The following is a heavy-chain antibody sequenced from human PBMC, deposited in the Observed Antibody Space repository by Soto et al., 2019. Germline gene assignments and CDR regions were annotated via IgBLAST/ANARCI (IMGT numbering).Heavy chain of an antibody. Sequence: QSGGSLRLSCAASGFTFSSYSMSWVRQAPGKGLEWVSHITGRGGTTYYADSVKGRFTISRDSSRTTLYLQMNSLRAEDTALYYCAKCLQVNWNYDAFHIWGQGTMVTVSS. CDR2: ITGRGGTT. CDR1: GFTFSSYS. V-gene: IGHV3-23*01. J-gene: IGHJ3*02. CDR3: AKCLQVNWNYDAFHI. D-gene: IGHD1-7*01.